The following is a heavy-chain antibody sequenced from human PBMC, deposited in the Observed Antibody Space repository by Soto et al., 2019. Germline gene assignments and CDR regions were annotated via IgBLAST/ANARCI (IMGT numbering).Heavy chain of an antibody. V-gene: IGHV3-30-3*01. CDR2: ISYDGSNK. CDR3: ARDKVGYCSSTSCYTNGMDV. Sequence: PGGSLRLSCAASGFTFSSYAMHWVRQAPGKGLEWVAVISYDGSNKYYADSVKGRFTISRDNSKNTLYPQMNSLRAEDTAVYYCARDKVGYCSSTSCYTNGMDVWGQGTTVTVSS. J-gene: IGHJ6*02. D-gene: IGHD2-2*02. CDR1: GFTFSSYA.